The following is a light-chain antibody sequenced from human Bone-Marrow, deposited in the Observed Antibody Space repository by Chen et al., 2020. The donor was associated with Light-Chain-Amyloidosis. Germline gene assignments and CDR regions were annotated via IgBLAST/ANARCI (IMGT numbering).Light chain of an antibody. CDR3: QQYYSTLWT. CDR2: WAS. J-gene: IGKJ1*01. V-gene: IGKV4-1*01. CDR1: QSVLYSSNNKNY. Sequence: DIVMTQSPDSLAVSLVERATINCKSSQSVLYSSNNKNYLAWYQQKPGQPPTLLIYWASTRESGVPDRFSGSGSGTDFTLTISSLQAEEVAVYYCQQYYSTLWTFGQGTKVEIK.